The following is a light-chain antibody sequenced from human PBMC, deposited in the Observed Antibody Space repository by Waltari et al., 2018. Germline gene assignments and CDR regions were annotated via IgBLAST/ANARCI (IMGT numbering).Light chain of an antibody. J-gene: IGKJ2*01. Sequence: VLTQSPGTLSLSPGERATLSCRASQSLTKRYLAWYQQKPGQAPRLLIYGASSRAAGIPERFSGSGSGTDSTLTISRLEPEDFAVYYCQQYGSSILYTFGQGTKVEIK. CDR1: QSLTKRY. V-gene: IGKV3-20*01. CDR2: GAS. CDR3: QQYGSSILYT.